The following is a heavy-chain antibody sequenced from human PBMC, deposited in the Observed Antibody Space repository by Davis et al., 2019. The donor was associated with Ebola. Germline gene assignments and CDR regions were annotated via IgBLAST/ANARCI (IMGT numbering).Heavy chain of an antibody. V-gene: IGHV3-23*01. Sequence: GESLKISCAASGFTFSSYAMSWVRQAPGKGLEWVSAISGSGGSTYYADSVKGRFTISRDNSKNTLYLQMNSLRAEDTAVYYCARDSPTYYYDSSGYGVYNWFDPWGQGTLVTVSS. CDR1: GFTFSSYA. D-gene: IGHD3-22*01. CDR3: ARDSPTYYYDSSGYGVYNWFDP. CDR2: ISGSGGST. J-gene: IGHJ5*02.